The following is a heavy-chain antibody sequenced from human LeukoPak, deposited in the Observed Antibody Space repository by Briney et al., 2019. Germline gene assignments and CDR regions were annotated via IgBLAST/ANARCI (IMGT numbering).Heavy chain of an antibody. V-gene: IGHV4-59*01. CDR2: IYYSGST. J-gene: IGHJ5*02. CDR3: ARSHAYGDYVRWFDP. D-gene: IGHD4-17*01. Sequence: SETLSLTCTVSGGSISSYYWSWIRQPPGKGVEWIGYIYYSGSTNYNPSLKSRVTISVDTSKNQFSLKLSSVTAADTAVYYCARSHAYGDYVRWFDPWGQGTLVTVSS. CDR1: GGSISSYY.